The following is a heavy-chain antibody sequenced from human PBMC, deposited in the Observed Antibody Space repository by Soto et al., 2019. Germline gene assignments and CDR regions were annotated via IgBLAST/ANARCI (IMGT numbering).Heavy chain of an antibody. CDR1: GYTFTSYG. CDR3: ARAWSYYYDSRGHMGY. J-gene: IGHJ4*02. D-gene: IGHD3-22*01. V-gene: IGHV1-18*01. CDR2: ISAYNGNT. Sequence: QVQLVQSGAEVKKPGASVKVSCKASGYTFTSYGISWVRQAPGQGLEWMGWISAYNGNTNYAQKLPGRVTMSTDTSTSTAYMALRSLSSDDTAVYYCARAWSYYYDSRGHMGYWGQGTLVNVSS.